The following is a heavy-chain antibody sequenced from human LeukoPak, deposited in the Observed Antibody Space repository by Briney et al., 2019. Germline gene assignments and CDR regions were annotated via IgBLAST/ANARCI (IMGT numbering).Heavy chain of an antibody. CDR3: ARDRDDFWSGSPDY. CDR1: GFTFSSYS. J-gene: IGHJ4*02. V-gene: IGHV3-48*01. D-gene: IGHD3-3*01. Sequence: GGSLRLSCAASGFTFSSYSMNWVRQAPGKGLEWVSYISSSSSTMYYADSVKGRFTISRDNAKNSLYLLMSSLRAEDTALYYCARDRDDFWSGSPDYWGQGTLVTVSS. CDR2: ISSSSSTM.